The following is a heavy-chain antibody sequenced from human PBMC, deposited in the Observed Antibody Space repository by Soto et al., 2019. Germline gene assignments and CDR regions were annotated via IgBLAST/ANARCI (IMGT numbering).Heavy chain of an antibody. CDR1: GFTFSNAW. CDR2: IKSKTDGGTT. CDR3: PTDLAAVVVVAATPYYFDY. V-gene: IGHV3-15*07. Sequence: EVQLVESGGGLVKPGGSLRLSCAASGFTFSNAWMNWVRQAPGKGLEWVGRIKSKTDGGTTDYAAPVKGRFTISRDDSKNPLYLQMNSLKAEGTAVYYCPTDLAAVVVVAATPYYFDYWGQGTLVTVSS. J-gene: IGHJ4*02. D-gene: IGHD2-15*01.